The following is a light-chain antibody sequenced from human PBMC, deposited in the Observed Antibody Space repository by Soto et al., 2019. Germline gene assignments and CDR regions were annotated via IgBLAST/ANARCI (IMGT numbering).Light chain of an antibody. J-gene: IGKJ4*01. CDR2: KAS. CDR3: QQYKSYPLT. Sequence: GDRVTITCRASQSISSWLAWYQEKPGKAPKLLIYKASSLQTGVPSRFSGSGSGTEFTLTISSLQPDDFATYYCQQYKSYPLTFGGGTKVDIK. V-gene: IGKV1-5*03. CDR1: QSISSW.